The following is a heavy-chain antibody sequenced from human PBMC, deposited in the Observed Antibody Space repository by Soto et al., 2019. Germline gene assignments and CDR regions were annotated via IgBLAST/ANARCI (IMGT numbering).Heavy chain of an antibody. J-gene: IGHJ6*04. Sequence: SVKVSCKASGGTFSSYAISWVRQAPGQGLEWMGGIIPIFGTANYAQKFQGRVTITADESTSTAYMELSSLRSEDTAVYYCARGQPRHRRGPRLAYYYGMDVWDKGTTVTVSS. V-gene: IGHV1-69*13. CDR1: GGTFSSYA. CDR3: ARGQPRHRRGPRLAYYYGMDV. CDR2: IIPIFGTA.